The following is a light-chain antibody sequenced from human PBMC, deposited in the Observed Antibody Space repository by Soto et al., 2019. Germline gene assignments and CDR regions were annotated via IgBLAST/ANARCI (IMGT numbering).Light chain of an antibody. CDR3: QQYKNWPT. V-gene: IGKV3-15*01. CDR1: QSVSSN. Sequence: EIVMTHSPSTLSVSPGERATLSCRASQSVSSNLAWYQQKPGQAPRLLTYGASTRAAGIPARFSGSGSGTEFTLTISSLQSEDFAVYYCQQYKNWPTFGQGTKGDIK. J-gene: IGKJ1*01. CDR2: GAS.